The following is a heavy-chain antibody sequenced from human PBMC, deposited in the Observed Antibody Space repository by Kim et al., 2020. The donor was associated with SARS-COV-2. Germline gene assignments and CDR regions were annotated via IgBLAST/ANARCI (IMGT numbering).Heavy chain of an antibody. CDR2: INTDSGAP. Sequence: ASVKVSCKASGYSFTSYAMNWVRQAPGQGLEWMGWINTDSGAPTYAQGFTGRFVFSLGTSVSTAYLEIRSLSADDTAVYFCARTAGYRNWLDPWGQGTLVTVSS. CDR1: GYSFTSYA. CDR3: ARTAGYRNWLDP. D-gene: IGHD2-21*02. V-gene: IGHV7-4-1*02. J-gene: IGHJ5*02.